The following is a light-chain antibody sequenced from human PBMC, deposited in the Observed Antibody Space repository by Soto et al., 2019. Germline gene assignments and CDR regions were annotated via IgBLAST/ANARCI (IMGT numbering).Light chain of an antibody. CDR3: QQYNKWPPLT. V-gene: IGKV3-15*01. CDR1: QSVSSD. CDR2: DAS. J-gene: IGKJ4*01. Sequence: EIVMTQSPATLSVTPGERATLSCRASQSVSSDLAWYQQKPGQAPRLLIYDASTRATGIPVRFSGSGSGTEFTLTISSLQSEDFALYYCQQYNKWPPLTFGGGTKVEI.